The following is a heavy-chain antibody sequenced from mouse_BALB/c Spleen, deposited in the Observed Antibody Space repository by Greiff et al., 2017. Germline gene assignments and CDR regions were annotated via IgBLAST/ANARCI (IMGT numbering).Heavy chain of an antibody. CDR1: GFTFSDYY. J-gene: IGHJ4*01. V-gene: IGHV5-4*02. D-gene: IGHD2-14*01. CDR2: ISDGGSYT. CDR3: ARALNRYDDAMDY. Sequence: EVKLMESGGGLVKPGGSLKLSCAASGFTFSDYYMYWVRQTPEKRLEWVATISDGGSYTYYPDSVKGRFTISRDNAKNNLYLQMSSLKSEDTAMYYCARALNRYDDAMDYWGQGTSVTVSS.